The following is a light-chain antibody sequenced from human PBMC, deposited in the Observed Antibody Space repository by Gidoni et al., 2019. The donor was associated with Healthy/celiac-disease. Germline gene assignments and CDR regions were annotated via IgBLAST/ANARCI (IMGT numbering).Light chain of an antibody. CDR3: QQSYSTPLT. Sequence: DIQMTQSPSSLSASVVDRVTITCRASQSISSYLNWYQQKPGKAPKLLIYAASSLQSGVPSRFSGSGYGTDFTLTISSLQPEDFATYYGQQSYSTPLTFGGGTKVEIK. J-gene: IGKJ4*01. V-gene: IGKV1-39*01. CDR1: QSISSY. CDR2: AAS.